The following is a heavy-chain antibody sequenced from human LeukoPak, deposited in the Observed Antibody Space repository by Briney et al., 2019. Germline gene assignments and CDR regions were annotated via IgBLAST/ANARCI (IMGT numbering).Heavy chain of an antibody. Sequence: GGSLRLSCAAPGFTFTTYWMHWVRQVPGKGLVWVARINTDGRVTTYADSVKGRFTVSRDNAENTLYLQMSNLRPDDTAVYYCIRETHVGLHLEYWGQGTLATVTS. CDR2: INTDGRVT. CDR3: IRETHVGLHLEY. V-gene: IGHV3-74*01. J-gene: IGHJ4*02. D-gene: IGHD3-10*02. CDR1: GFTFTTYW.